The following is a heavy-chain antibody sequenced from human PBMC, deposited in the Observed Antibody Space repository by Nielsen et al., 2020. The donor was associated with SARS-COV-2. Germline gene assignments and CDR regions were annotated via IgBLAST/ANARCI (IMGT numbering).Heavy chain of an antibody. CDR3: ARGPYTRYGMDV. V-gene: IGHV3-30*14. D-gene: IGHD4-11*01. CDR1: GFTFSSYG. CDR2: ISYDGSEK. Sequence: GESLKISCAASGFTFSSYGMHWVRQAPGKGLEWVAVISYDGSEKYYADSVKGRFTISRDNSKNTLYLQMNSLRAEDTAVYYCARGPYTRYGMDVWGQGTTVTVSS. J-gene: IGHJ6*02.